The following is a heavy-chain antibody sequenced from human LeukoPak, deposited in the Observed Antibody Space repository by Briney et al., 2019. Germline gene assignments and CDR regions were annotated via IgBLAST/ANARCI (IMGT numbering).Heavy chain of an antibody. CDR2: ISGSGGST. V-gene: IGHV3-23*01. CDR1: GFTFSSYA. J-gene: IGHJ4*02. Sequence: RGSLRLSCAASGFTFSSYAMSWVRQAPGKGLEWVSAISGSGGSTYYADSVKGRFTISRDNSKNTLYLQMNSLRAEDTAVYYCAKDSSGWQRVHWGQGTLATVSS. D-gene: IGHD6-19*01. CDR3: AKDSSGWQRVH.